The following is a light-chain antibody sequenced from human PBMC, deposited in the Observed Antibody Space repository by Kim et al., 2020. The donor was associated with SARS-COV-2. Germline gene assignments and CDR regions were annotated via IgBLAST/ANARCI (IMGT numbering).Light chain of an antibody. V-gene: IGLV8-61*01. CDR3: VLYMGSGISGWV. CDR2: STN. Sequence: TVTLTCGLSSGSVSTSYYPSWYQQTPGQAPRTLIYSTNTRSSGVPDRFSGSILGNKAALTITGAQADDESDYYCVLYMGSGISGWVFGGGTQLTVL. CDR1: SGSVSTSYY. J-gene: IGLJ3*02.